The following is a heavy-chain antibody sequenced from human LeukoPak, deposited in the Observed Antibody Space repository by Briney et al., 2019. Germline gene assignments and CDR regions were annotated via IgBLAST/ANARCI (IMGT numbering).Heavy chain of an antibody. CDR3: ARGSLLWELPAVFEFDY. CDR1: GYTFTGYY. J-gene: IGHJ4*02. V-gene: IGHV1-2*02. CDR2: INPNSGGT. D-gene: IGHD1-26*01. Sequence: ASVTVSCKASGYTFTGYYMHWVRQAPGQGLEWMGWINPNSGGTNYAQKFQGRVTMTRDTSISTAYMELSRLRSDDTAVYYCARGSLLWELPAVFEFDYWGQGTLVTVSS.